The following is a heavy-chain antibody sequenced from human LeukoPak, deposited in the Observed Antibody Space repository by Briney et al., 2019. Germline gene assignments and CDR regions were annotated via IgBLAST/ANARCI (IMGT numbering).Heavy chain of an antibody. CDR2: FDPEDGET. CDR3: AKGDYGEAYFDAFDI. Sequence: ASVKVSCKVSGYTLTELSMHWVRQAPGKGLEWMGGFDPEDGETIYAQKFQGRVTMTEDTSTDTAYMELSSLRAEDTAVYYCAKGDYGEAYFDAFDIWGQGTMVTVSS. CDR1: GYTLTELS. V-gene: IGHV1-24*01. J-gene: IGHJ3*02. D-gene: IGHD4-17*01.